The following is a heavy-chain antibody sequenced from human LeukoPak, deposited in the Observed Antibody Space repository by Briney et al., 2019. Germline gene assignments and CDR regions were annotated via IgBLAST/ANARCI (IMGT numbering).Heavy chain of an antibody. Sequence: GRSLRLSCAASGVIFDDYAMHWVRQAPGKGLEWVSSISWNSGSIGYADSVKGRFTISRDNAKNSLYLQMNSLRAEDTALYYCAKDVGYSYGQPIDYWGQGTLVTVSS. CDR3: AKDVGYSYGQPIDY. CDR2: ISWNSGSI. J-gene: IGHJ4*02. V-gene: IGHV3-9*01. D-gene: IGHD5-18*01. CDR1: GVIFDDYA.